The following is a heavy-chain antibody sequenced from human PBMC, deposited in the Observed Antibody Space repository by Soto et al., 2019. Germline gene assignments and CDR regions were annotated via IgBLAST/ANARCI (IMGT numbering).Heavy chain of an antibody. CDR2: MNPNSGNT. Sequence: ASVKVSCKASGYTFTSYDINWVRQATGQGLEWMGWMNPNSGNTGYAQKFQGRVTMTRNTSISTAYMELSSLRSEDTAVYYCARGRGYSGYDFLPTNIDYWGQGTLVTVSS. J-gene: IGHJ4*02. CDR1: GYTFTSYD. CDR3: ARGRGYSGYDFLPTNIDY. V-gene: IGHV1-8*01. D-gene: IGHD5-12*01.